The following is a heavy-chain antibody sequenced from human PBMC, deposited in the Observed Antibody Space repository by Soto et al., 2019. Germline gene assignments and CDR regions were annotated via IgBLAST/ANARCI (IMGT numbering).Heavy chain of an antibody. CDR2: INAGNGNT. Sequence: QVQLVQSGAEVKKPGASVKVSCKASGYTFTSCAMHWVRQAPGQRLEWMGWINAGNGNTKYSQKFQGRVTITRDTSASTAYMELSSLRSEDTAVYYCARVVPAIYGLDVWGQGTTVTVFS. V-gene: IGHV1-3*01. J-gene: IGHJ6*02. D-gene: IGHD2-2*01. CDR1: GYTFTSCA. CDR3: ARVVPAIYGLDV.